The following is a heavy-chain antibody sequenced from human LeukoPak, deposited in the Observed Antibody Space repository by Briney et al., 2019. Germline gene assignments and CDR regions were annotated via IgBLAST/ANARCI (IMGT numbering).Heavy chain of an antibody. J-gene: IGHJ4*02. CDR2: ISNSGGNT. V-gene: IGHV3-23*01. Sequence: SGGSLRLSCAASGFTFSSYAMSWVRQAPGKGLEWVSAISNSGGNTYYADSVKGRFTISRDNSKNTLSLQMNSLRAEDTAVYYCAKRYSIAVAGRDFDYWGQGALVTVSS. CDR3: AKRYSIAVAGRDFDY. CDR1: GFTFSSYA. D-gene: IGHD6-19*01.